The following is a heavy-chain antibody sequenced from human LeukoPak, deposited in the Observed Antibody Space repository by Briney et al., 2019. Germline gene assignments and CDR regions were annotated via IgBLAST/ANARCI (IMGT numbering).Heavy chain of an antibody. CDR2: ISDGGVTT. J-gene: IGHJ4*02. D-gene: IGHD3-22*01. V-gene: IGHV3-23*01. CDR3: AKSRITMIVVGDLDY. CDR1: GFTFSSYA. Sequence: GGSLRLSCAASGFTFSSYAMSWVRQAPGKGLEWVSAISDGGVTTYYADSLRGRFTISRDNSKNTLYLQMNSLRAEDTAVYYCAKSRITMIVVGDLDYWGQGTLVTVSS.